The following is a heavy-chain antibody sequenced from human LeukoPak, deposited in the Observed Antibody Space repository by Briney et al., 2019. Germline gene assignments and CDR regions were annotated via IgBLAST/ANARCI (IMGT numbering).Heavy chain of an antibody. V-gene: IGHV4-59*01. CDR3: ARDRGIMLTFGGVVAKGAHY. J-gene: IGHJ4*02. Sequence: SETLSLTCTVSGGSISNYYWNWIRQPPGKGLEWIGYIYYTGNTNYNPSLKSRVTISVDTSKNQFSLKLSSVTAADTALYYCARDRGIMLTFGGVVAKGAHYWGQGTLVTVSS. CDR2: IYYTGNT. CDR1: GGSISNYY. D-gene: IGHD3-16*02.